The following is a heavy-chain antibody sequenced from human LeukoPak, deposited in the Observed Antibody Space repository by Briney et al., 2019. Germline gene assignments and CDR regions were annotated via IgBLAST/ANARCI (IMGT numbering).Heavy chain of an antibody. Sequence: GGSLRLSCAASGFTFSSYEMNWVRQAPGKGLEWVSGINWNGGSTGYADSVKGRFTISRDNAKNSLYLQMNSLRAEDTALYYCARVRYYDLHMDVWGKGTTVTVSS. CDR2: INWNGGST. D-gene: IGHD3-3*01. V-gene: IGHV3-20*04. J-gene: IGHJ6*03. CDR3: ARVRYYDLHMDV. CDR1: GFTFSSYE.